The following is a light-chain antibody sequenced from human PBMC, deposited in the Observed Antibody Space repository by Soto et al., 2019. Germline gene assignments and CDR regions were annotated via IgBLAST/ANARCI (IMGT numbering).Light chain of an antibody. CDR2: AAS. CDR3: QQYYSYPIT. J-gene: IGKJ5*01. Sequence: AILMTQSPSSLSSSTGDIVTITCRASQGISSYLAWYQQKPGKAPKLLIYAASTLQSGVPSRFSGSGSGTDFTLTISCLQSEDFATYYCQQYYSYPITFGQGTRLEIK. V-gene: IGKV1-8*01. CDR1: QGISSY.